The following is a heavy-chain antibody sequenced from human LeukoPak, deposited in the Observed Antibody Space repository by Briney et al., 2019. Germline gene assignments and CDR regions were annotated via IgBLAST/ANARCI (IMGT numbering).Heavy chain of an antibody. Sequence: ASVKVSCKASGYTFTGYYMHWVRQAPGQGLEWMGWINPNSGGTNYAQKFQGRVTMTRDTSISTAYMELSRLRSDDTAVYYCARNYEWLFNHRDYYYYYMDVWGKGTTVTVSS. J-gene: IGHJ6*03. CDR1: GYTFTGYY. D-gene: IGHD3-3*01. V-gene: IGHV1-2*02. CDR2: INPNSGGT. CDR3: ARNYEWLFNHRDYYYYYMDV.